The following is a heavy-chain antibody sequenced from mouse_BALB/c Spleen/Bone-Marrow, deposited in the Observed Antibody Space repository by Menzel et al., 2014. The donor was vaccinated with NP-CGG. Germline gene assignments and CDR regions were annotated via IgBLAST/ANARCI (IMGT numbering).Heavy chain of an antibody. CDR3: ARGRTTVVSDY. D-gene: IGHD1-1*01. J-gene: IGHJ2*02. CDR1: GYTFTNYW. Sequence: QVHVKQSGAEFVKPGASVKVSCKASGYTFTNYWMQWVKQRPGQGLEWIGEIEPSDSYTNYNQDFKGKASLTVDKSSSTAYMQLSSLTSEDSAVYYCARGRTTVVSDYWGQGTSLTVSS. CDR2: IEPSDSYT. V-gene: IGHV1-69*02.